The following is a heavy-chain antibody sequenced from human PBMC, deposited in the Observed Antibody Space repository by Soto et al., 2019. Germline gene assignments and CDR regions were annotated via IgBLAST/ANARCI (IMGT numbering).Heavy chain of an antibody. CDR1: GFTFSIHW. CDR2: INSDGSST. CDR3: VRGAPFDY. Sequence: GGSLRLSCAASGFTFSIHWMHWVRQVPGRGLVWVSRINSDGSSTAYADSVKGRFTISRENAKNTLYLQMDSLRAEDTAVYSCVRGAPFDYWGRGTLVTVSS. V-gene: IGHV3-74*01. J-gene: IGHJ4*02.